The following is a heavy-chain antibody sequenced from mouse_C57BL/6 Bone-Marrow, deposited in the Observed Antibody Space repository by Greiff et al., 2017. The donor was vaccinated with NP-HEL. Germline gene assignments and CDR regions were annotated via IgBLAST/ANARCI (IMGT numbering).Heavy chain of an antibody. CDR3: ARFYDYDERDWYFDV. V-gene: IGHV5-4*01. CDR2: ISDGGSYT. J-gene: IGHJ1*03. Sequence: EVQLVESGGGLVKPGGSLKLSCAASGFTFSSYAMSWVRQTPEKRLEWVATISDGGSYTYYPDNVKGRFTISRDNAKNNLYLQMSHLKSEDTAMYYCARFYDYDERDWYFDVWGTGTTVTVSS. D-gene: IGHD2-4*01. CDR1: GFTFSSYA.